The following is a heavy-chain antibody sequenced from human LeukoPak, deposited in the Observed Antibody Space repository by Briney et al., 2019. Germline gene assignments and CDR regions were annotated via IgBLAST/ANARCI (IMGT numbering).Heavy chain of an antibody. CDR1: GYTLSSYS. D-gene: IGHD3-22*01. CDR3: VRLRRNSDTTGFYYYYDF. J-gene: IGHJ4*02. Sequence: GGSLRLSCAASGYTLSSYSINWVRQAPGKGLEWVSSISARSNYIYYADSVRGRFRISRDDARDSLYLQMNSLRAEDTAVYYCVRLRRNSDTTGFYYYYDFWGQGTLVTVSS. CDR2: ISARSNYI. V-gene: IGHV3-21*01.